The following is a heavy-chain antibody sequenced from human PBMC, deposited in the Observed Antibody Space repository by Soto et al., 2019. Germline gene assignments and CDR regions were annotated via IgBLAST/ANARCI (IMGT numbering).Heavy chain of an antibody. J-gene: IGHJ6*04. Sequence: SETLSLTCTVSGGYISSSGYYWGWISKPPGTGLEWIGNMYYSGRTFYNPSLKSRVTMSVGTSKNQFSLKLSSVTAADTAVYYCATQESTSAAYSCGMDVWGEGTTVTVSS. CDR2: MYYSGRT. CDR1: GGYISSSGYY. V-gene: IGHV4-39*01. D-gene: IGHD6-25*01. CDR3: ATQESTSAAYSCGMDV.